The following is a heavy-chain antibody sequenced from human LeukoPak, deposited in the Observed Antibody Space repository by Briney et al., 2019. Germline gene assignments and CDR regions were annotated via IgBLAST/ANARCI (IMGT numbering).Heavy chain of an antibody. V-gene: IGHV1-69*05. D-gene: IGHD1-7*01. CDR2: IIPIFGTA. J-gene: IGHJ4*02. Sequence: GASVKVSCKASGGTFSSYAISWVRQAPGQGLEWMGGIIPIFGTANYAQKFQGRVTITTDESTSTAYMELSSLRSEDTAVYYCARELEGSITGTTGFDYWGQGTLVTVSS. CDR3: ARELEGSITGTTGFDY. CDR1: GGTFSSYA.